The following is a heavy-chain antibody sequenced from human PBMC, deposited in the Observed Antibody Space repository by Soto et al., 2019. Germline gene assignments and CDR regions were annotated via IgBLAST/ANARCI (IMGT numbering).Heavy chain of an antibody. D-gene: IGHD3-16*02. V-gene: IGHV1-18*01. CDR3: ARDPTYDYVWGSYRSPSYLDY. J-gene: IGHJ4*02. CDR2: ISAYNGNT. Sequence: GASVKASCKASGYNFTSYGISWVRQAPGQELEPMGWISAYNGNTNYAQRLQGRVTMTTDTSTSTAYMELRSLRSDDTAVYYCARDPTYDYVWGSYRSPSYLDYWGQGTLVTVSA. CDR1: GYNFTSYG.